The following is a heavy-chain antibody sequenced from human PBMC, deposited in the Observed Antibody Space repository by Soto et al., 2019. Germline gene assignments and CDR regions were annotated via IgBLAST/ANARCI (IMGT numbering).Heavy chain of an antibody. CDR2: MYHDGTT. J-gene: IGHJ6*02. V-gene: IGHV4-30-2*01. CDR1: GGSLSSSVYS. Sequence: QLQLQESGSGLVKPSQTLSLTCAVSGGSLSSSVYSWTWIRQPPGKGLEWIGNMYHDGTTYYNPSLKSRVTISVDRSKSQFSLKLTSVTAADTAMYYCARGPTHYFYGMDVWDQGTTVTVSS. CDR3: ARGPTHYFYGMDV.